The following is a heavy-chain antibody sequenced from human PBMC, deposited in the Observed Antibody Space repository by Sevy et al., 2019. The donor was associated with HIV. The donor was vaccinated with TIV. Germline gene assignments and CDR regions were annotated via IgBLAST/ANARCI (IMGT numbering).Heavy chain of an antibody. CDR2: IGGSGGST. J-gene: IGHJ4*02. D-gene: IGHD3-9*01. CDR1: GFTFTDYV. V-gene: IGHV3-23*01. Sequence: GGSLRPSCTASGFTFTDYVVNWVRQAPGRGLEWVSSIGGSGGSTHYADSVKGRFTISRDNSKNTLYLQMNSLRAEVMAVYYCATDRISDWFLDSRGQGTLVTVSS. CDR3: ATDRISDWFLDS.